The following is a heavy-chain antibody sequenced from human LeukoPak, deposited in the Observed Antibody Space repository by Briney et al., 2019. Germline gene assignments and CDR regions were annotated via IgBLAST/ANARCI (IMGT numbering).Heavy chain of an antibody. CDR2: INSDGSST. D-gene: IGHD2-21*01. Sequence: PGGSLRLSCAASGFTFSSYWMHWVRQAPGKGLVWVSRINSDGSSTSYADSVKGRFTISRDNAKNTLYLQMNSLRAEDTAVYYCASIGDSEADAFDIWGQGTMVTVSS. J-gene: IGHJ3*02. CDR1: GFTFSSYW. V-gene: IGHV3-74*01. CDR3: ASIGDSEADAFDI.